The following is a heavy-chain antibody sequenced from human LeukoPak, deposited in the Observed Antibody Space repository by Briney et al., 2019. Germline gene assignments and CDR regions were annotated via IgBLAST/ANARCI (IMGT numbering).Heavy chain of an antibody. D-gene: IGHD3-22*01. CDR2: ISYDGSNK. Sequence: GRSLRLSCAASGFTFSSYGMHWVRQAPGKGLEWVAVISYDGSNKYYADSVKGRFTISRDNSKNTLYLQMNSLRAEDTAVYYCARDREYYDSSGYYNFDYWGQGTLVTVSS. V-gene: IGHV3-30*03. J-gene: IGHJ4*02. CDR3: ARDREYYDSSGYYNFDY. CDR1: GFTFSSYG.